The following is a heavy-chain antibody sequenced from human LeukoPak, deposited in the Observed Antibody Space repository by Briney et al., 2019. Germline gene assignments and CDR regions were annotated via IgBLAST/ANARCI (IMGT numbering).Heavy chain of an antibody. D-gene: IGHD3-9*01. Sequence: SETLSLTCTVSGGSISSGSYYWSWIRQPAGKGLEWIGRIYTSGSTNYNPSLKSRVTISVDTSKNQFSLKLSSVTAADTAVYYCARENQVYDILTDYHSGGWFDPWGQGTLVTVSS. CDR3: ARENQVYDILTDYHSGGWFDP. CDR2: IYTSGST. J-gene: IGHJ5*02. CDR1: GGSISSGSYY. V-gene: IGHV4-61*02.